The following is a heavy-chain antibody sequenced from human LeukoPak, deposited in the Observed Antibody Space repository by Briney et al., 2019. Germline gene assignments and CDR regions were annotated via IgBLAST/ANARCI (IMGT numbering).Heavy chain of an antibody. D-gene: IGHD3-22*01. CDR1: GYSFTSYW. Sequence: GESLKISCRGAGYSFTSYWIAWVRQMPGKGLEWMGIIYPGDSDTRYSPSFQGQVTISADKSISTAYLQWSSLKASDTAMYYCAVYYYDSSGPFPFDYWGQGTLSPSPQ. V-gene: IGHV5-51*01. J-gene: IGHJ4*02. CDR2: IYPGDSDT. CDR3: AVYYYDSSGPFPFDY.